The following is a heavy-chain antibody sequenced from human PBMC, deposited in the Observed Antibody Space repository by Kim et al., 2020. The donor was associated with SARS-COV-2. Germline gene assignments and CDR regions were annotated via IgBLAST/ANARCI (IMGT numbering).Heavy chain of an antibody. CDR2: FDPEDGET. V-gene: IGHV1-24*01. CDR1: GYTLTELS. CDR3: ATAAAVVVPAAMRERDYYYYYGMDV. J-gene: IGHJ6*02. D-gene: IGHD2-2*01. Sequence: ASVNVSCKVSGYTLTELSMHWVRQAPGKGLEWMGGFDPEDGETIYAQKFQGRVTMTEDTSTDTAYMELSSLRSEDTAVYYCATAAAVVVPAAMRERDYYYYYGMDVWGQGTPVTVSS.